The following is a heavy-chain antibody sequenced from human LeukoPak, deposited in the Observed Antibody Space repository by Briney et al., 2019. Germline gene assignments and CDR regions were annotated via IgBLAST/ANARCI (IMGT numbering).Heavy chain of an antibody. J-gene: IGHJ4*02. CDR2: ISSSGGST. CDR1: GFTFSSYA. Sequence: GGSLRLSSAASGFTFSSYAMSWVRQAPGKGLEWVSGISSSGGSTYYTDSVKGRFTISRDNSKNMVYLQMNSLRAEDTAVYYCSTGFGDEWGQGTLVTVSS. CDR3: STGFGDE. V-gene: IGHV3-23*01. D-gene: IGHD3-10*01.